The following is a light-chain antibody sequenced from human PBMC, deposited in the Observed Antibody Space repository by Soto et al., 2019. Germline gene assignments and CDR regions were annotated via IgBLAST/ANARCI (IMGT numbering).Light chain of an antibody. J-gene: IGLJ1*01. V-gene: IGLV2-11*01. Sequence: QSALTQPRSVSGSPGQSVTISCTGTSSDVGGYKYVTWYQQYPGKAPKVMIYDVKTRPSGVPDRFSGSKSGNTASLTISGLQAEDEADYYCCSYAGDYTFVFGTGTKLTVL. CDR1: SSDVGGYKY. CDR3: CSYAGDYTFV. CDR2: DVK.